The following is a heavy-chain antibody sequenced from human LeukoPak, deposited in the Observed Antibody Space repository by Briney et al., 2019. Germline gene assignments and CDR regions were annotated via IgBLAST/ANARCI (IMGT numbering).Heavy chain of an antibody. D-gene: IGHD6-13*01. Sequence: SETLSLTCTASGGSISTTYWTWIRQPPGKGLEWIGHLYNSGTTNYNPSLKSRVTISVDTSKRQFSLKLSSVTAADTAVYYCARPPGIAAAWFDPWGQGTLVTVSS. CDR2: LYNSGTT. V-gene: IGHV4-4*08. CDR1: GGSISTTY. J-gene: IGHJ5*02. CDR3: ARPPGIAAAWFDP.